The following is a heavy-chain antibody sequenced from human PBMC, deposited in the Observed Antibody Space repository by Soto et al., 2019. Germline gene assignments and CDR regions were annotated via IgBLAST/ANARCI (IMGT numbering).Heavy chain of an antibody. CDR3: AKERRVFAVAAPFDY. D-gene: IGHD6-19*01. CDR1: GFTFSSYG. Sequence: QVQLVESGGGVVQPGRSLRLSCAASGFTFSSYGMHWVRQAPGKGLEGVAVISYDGSNKYYADSVKGRFTISRDNSKNTLYLKMNGLRAEDTAVYYCAKERRVFAVAAPFDYWGQGTLVTVSS. J-gene: IGHJ4*02. V-gene: IGHV3-30*18. CDR2: ISYDGSNK.